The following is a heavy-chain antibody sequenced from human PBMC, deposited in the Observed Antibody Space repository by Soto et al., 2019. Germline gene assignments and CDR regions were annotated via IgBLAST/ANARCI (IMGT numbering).Heavy chain of an antibody. CDR1: GFTFSSYG. J-gene: IGHJ1*01. CDR3: AQFSGAAGHRGYFQH. D-gene: IGHD6-13*01. V-gene: IGHV3-33*01. CDR2: IWYDGSNK. Sequence: PGGSLRLSCAASGFTFSSYGMHWVRQAPGKGLEWVAVIWYDGSNKYYADSVKGRFTISRDNSKNTLYLQMNSLRAEDTAVYYCAQFSGAAGHRGYFQHWGQRTLVPVSS.